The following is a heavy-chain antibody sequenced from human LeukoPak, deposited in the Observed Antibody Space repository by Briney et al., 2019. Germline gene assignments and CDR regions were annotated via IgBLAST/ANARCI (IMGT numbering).Heavy chain of an antibody. Sequence: SVKVSCKASGFTFTSSAVQWVRQARGQRLEWIGWIVVGSGNTNYAQKFQERVTITRDMSTSTAYMELSSLRSEDTAVYYCAREGASRITIFGVVTAPYNWLDPWGQGTLVTVSS. CDR1: GFTFTSSA. J-gene: IGHJ5*02. V-gene: IGHV1-58*01. D-gene: IGHD3-3*01. CDR2: IVVGSGNT. CDR3: AREGASRITIFGVVTAPYNWLDP.